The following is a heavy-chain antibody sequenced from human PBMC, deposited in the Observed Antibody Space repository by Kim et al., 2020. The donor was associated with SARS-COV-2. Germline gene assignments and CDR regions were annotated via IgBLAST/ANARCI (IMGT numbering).Heavy chain of an antibody. D-gene: IGHD3-22*01. CDR1: GGSISSGGYY. CDR3: ARAPITMIVVVQAFDI. V-gene: IGHV4-31*03. Sequence: TLSLTCTVSGGSISSGGYYWSWIRQHPGKGLEWIGYIYYSASTYYNPSLKSRVTISLDTSKNQFSLKLSSVTAADTAVYYCARAPITMIVVVQAFDIWGQGTLVPVSS. J-gene: IGHJ3*02. CDR2: IYYSAST.